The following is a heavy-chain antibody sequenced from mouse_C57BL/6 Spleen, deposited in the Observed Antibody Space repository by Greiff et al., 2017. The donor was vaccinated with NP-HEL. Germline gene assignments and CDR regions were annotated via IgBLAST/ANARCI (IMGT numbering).Heavy chain of an antibody. Sequence: VQRVESGAELVRPGPSVKVSCKASGYAFTNYLIEWVKQRPGQGLEWIGVINPGSGGTNYNEKFKGKATLTADKSSSTAYMQLSSLTSEDSAVYFCARGKRPHWYFDVWGTGTTVTVSS. D-gene: IGHD6-1*01. CDR2: INPGSGGT. CDR3: ARGKRPHWYFDV. CDR1: GYAFTNYL. V-gene: IGHV1-54*01. J-gene: IGHJ1*03.